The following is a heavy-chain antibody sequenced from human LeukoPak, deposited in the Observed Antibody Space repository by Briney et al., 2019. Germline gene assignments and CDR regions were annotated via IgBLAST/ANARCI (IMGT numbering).Heavy chain of an antibody. CDR2: IKQDGSEK. V-gene: IGHV3-7*01. D-gene: IGHD3-10*01. J-gene: IGHJ4*02. Sequence: PGGSLRLSCAASGFTFSRYWMSWVRQAPGKGLEWVANIKQDGSEKYYVDSVKGRFTISIDNAKNSLYLQLNSLRSEDTAVYYCARVVPSLGLWFGELFGYFDYWGQGTLVTVSS. CDR1: GFTFSRYW. CDR3: ARVVPSLGLWFGELFGYFDY.